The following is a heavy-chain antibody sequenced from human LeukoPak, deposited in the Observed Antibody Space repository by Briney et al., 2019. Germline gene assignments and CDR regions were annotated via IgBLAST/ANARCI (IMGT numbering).Heavy chain of an antibody. CDR3: ARVGDWNDLVY. CDR1: GASISNYY. CDR2: VHSSGTT. Sequence: SETLSLTCTVSGASISNYYWSWTRQPPGKGLEWIGYVHSSGTTNYNPSLMRRVTMSINTSKNQLSLKLNSVSAADTALYYCARVGDWNDLVYWGQGTLVTVSS. V-gene: IGHV4-59*01. D-gene: IGHD1-1*01. J-gene: IGHJ4*02.